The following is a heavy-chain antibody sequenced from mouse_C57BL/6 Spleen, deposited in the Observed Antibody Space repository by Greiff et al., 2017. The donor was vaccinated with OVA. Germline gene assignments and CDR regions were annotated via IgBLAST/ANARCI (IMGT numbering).Heavy chain of an antibody. D-gene: IGHD3-2*02. CDR3: TRQLRVREGNY. Sequence: VQRVESGAELVRPGASVTLSCKASGYTFTDYEMHWVKQTPVHGLEWIGAIDPETGGTAYNQKFKGKAILTADKSSSTAYMELRSLTSEDSAVYYCTRQLRVREGNYWGQGTTLTVSS. V-gene: IGHV1-15*01. CDR1: GYTFTDYE. CDR2: IDPETGGT. J-gene: IGHJ2*01.